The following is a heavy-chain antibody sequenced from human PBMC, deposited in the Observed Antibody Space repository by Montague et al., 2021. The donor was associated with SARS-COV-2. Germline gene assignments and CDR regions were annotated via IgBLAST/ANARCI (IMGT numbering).Heavy chain of an antibody. CDR2: ISYDGNNK. CDR3: ASDPDDYDSSGPFDY. CDR1: RFTFSSYA. Sequence: SLRLSCAASRFTFSSYAMHWVRQAPGKGLEWVAVISYDGNNKYYADSVKGRFTISRDNSKNTLYLQMNSLGADDSAVYYCASDPDDYDSSGPFDYWGQGTLVTVSS. J-gene: IGHJ4*02. D-gene: IGHD3-22*01. V-gene: IGHV3-30*04.